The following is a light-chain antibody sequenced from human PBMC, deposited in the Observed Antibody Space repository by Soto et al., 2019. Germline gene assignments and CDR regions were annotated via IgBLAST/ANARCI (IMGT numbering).Light chain of an antibody. Sequence: DIQMTQSPPSLSASVGDRVIITCRASQSISSYLNWYQQRPGTAPKLLIYATSSLQSGVPSRFSGSGSGTEFPLTISSLQPEDFATYYCQQSYSTLYTFGQGTKLEIK. J-gene: IGKJ2*01. CDR3: QQSYSTLYT. CDR1: QSISSY. V-gene: IGKV1-39*01. CDR2: ATS.